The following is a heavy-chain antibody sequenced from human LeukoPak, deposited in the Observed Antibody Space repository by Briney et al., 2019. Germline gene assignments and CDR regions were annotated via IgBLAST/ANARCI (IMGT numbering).Heavy chain of an antibody. Sequence: NPGGSLRLSCAASGFTFTNAWMNWVRQAPGKGLEWVGRIKSKADGETIDYAATVKGRFTFSRDDSKNMLYLQMNSLKSEDTAVYYCSTLTSRGLSDSWGQGTLVTVSS. J-gene: IGHJ4*02. V-gene: IGHV3-15*07. CDR2: IKSKADGETI. D-gene: IGHD1-20*01. CDR3: STLTSRGLSDS. CDR1: GFTFTNAW.